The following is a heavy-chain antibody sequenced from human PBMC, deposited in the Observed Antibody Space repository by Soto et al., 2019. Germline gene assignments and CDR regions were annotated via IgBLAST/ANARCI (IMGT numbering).Heavy chain of an antibody. V-gene: IGHV1-18*01. CDR1: GYTFISYG. D-gene: IGHD5-18*01. Sequence: QVQLVQSGAEVKKPGASVKVSCKPSGYTFISYGITWVRQAPGQGLEWMGWVNIYEGTTNYAQKFQGRVTMTTDISTSTVYLELRSLRSDDTAIYYCARERGGYSYGDYWGQGTLVTVSS. CDR3: ARERGGYSYGDY. J-gene: IGHJ4*02. CDR2: VNIYEGTT.